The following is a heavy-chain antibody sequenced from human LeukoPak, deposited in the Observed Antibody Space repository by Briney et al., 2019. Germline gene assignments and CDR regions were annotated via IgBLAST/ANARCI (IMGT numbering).Heavy chain of an antibody. J-gene: IGHJ6*03. V-gene: IGHV1-69*06. CDR3: ARVVGLTGYSSSWYSGYYYYMDV. Sequence: SVKVSCKASGGTFSSYAISWVRQAPGQGLEWMGGIIPIFGTTNYAQKFQDRVTNTADKSTSTAYMELSSLRSEDTAVYYCARVVGLTGYSSSWYSGYYYYMDVWGKGTTVTVSS. CDR1: GGTFSSYA. D-gene: IGHD6-13*01. CDR2: IIPIFGTT.